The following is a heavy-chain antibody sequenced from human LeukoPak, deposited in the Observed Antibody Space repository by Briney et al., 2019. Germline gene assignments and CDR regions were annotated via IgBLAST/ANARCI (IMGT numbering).Heavy chain of an antibody. CDR1: GFTFSSNY. CDR3: ARGYSSGWYSNH. Sequence: GGSLRLSRAASGFTFSSNYMSWVRQAPGKGLEWVSILYSGGTTYYADSVKGRFTISRDNSKNTLYLQMNSLRAEDTAVYYCARGYSSGWYSNHWGQGTLVTVSS. CDR2: LYSGGTT. J-gene: IGHJ5*02. V-gene: IGHV3-53*01. D-gene: IGHD6-19*01.